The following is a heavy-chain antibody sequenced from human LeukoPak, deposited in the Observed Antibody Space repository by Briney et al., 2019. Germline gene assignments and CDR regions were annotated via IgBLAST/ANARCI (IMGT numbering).Heavy chain of an antibody. CDR2: INHSGST. CDR1: GGSFSGYY. Sequence: PSETLSLTCAVYGGSFSGYYWSWIRQPPGKGLEWIGEINHSGSTNYNPSLKSRVTISVDTSKNQFSLKLSSVTAADTAAYYCARAKGYSSSWKLDYWGQGTLVTVSS. J-gene: IGHJ4*02. CDR3: ARAKGYSSSWKLDY. D-gene: IGHD6-13*01. V-gene: IGHV4-34*01.